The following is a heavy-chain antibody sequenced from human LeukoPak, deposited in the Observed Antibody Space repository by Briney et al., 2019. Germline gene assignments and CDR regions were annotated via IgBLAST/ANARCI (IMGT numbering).Heavy chain of an antibody. CDR1: GFTFDDCA. J-gene: IGHJ4*02. CDR2: ISWNSGSI. V-gene: IGHV3-9*03. CDR3: AKANLRYFDWLPFDY. D-gene: IGHD3-9*01. Sequence: GGSLRLSCAASGFTFDDCAMHWVRQAPGKGLEWVSGISWNSGSIGYADSVKGRFTISRDNAKNSLYLQMNSLRAEDMALYYCAKANLRYFDWLPFDYWGQGTLVTVSS.